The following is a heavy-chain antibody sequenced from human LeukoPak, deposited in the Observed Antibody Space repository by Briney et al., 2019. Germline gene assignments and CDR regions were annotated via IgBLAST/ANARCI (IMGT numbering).Heavy chain of an antibody. CDR3: ARGGMERGALGY. CDR2: INPSGGST. V-gene: IGHV1-46*01. J-gene: IGHJ4*02. CDR1: GYTFTGYY. Sequence: ASVKVSCKAYGYTFTGYYMHWVRQAPGQGLEWMGIINPSGGSTSYAQKFQGRVTMTRDTSTSTVYMELSSLRSEDTAVYYCARGGMERGALGYWGQGTLVTVSS. D-gene: IGHD3-10*01.